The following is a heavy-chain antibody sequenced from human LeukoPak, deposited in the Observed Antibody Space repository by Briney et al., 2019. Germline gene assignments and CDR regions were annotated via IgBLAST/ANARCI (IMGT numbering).Heavy chain of an antibody. Sequence: SETLSLTCAVYGGSFSGYYWSWIRQPPGKGLEWIGEINHSGSTNYNPSLKSRVTISVDTSKNQFSLKLSSVTAADTAAYYCARGRWGTTIFHFDYWGQGTLVTVSS. D-gene: IGHD3-3*01. CDR3: ARGRWGTTIFHFDY. CDR1: GGSFSGYY. CDR2: INHSGST. J-gene: IGHJ4*02. V-gene: IGHV4-34*01.